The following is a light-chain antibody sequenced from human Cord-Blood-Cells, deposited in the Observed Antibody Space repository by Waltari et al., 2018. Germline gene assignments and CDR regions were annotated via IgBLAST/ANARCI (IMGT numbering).Light chain of an antibody. V-gene: IGLV2-14*01. Sequence: QSALTQPASVSVSPGQSITISCTGTSSDVGGENYVSWYQQHPGKAPNLMSYDVSKRPSGGSNRFSGSKSGTTASLTISGLQAEDEADYYCSSYTSSSTFVVFGGGTKLTVL. CDR3: SSYTSSSTFVV. J-gene: IGLJ2*01. CDR1: SSDVGGENY. CDR2: DVS.